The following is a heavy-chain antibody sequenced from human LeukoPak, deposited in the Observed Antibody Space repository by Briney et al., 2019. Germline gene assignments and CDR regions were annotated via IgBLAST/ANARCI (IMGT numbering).Heavy chain of an antibody. J-gene: IGHJ4*02. CDR1: GYSISSGHH. Sequence: SETLSLTCAVSGYSISSGHHWGWIRQPPGKGLEWIGSIYHSGSTYYNPSLKSRVTISVDTSKNQFSLKLSSVTAADTAVYYCARWGVPAANDYWGQGTLVTVSS. CDR2: IYHSGST. CDR3: ARWGVPAANDY. V-gene: IGHV4-38-2*01. D-gene: IGHD2-2*01.